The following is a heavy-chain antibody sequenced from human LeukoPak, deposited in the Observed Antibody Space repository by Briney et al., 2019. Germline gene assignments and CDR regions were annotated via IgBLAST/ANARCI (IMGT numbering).Heavy chain of an antibody. J-gene: IGHJ6*02. D-gene: IGHD4-17*01. CDR1: GFTFSRHS. CDR2: ISSSSSFR. CDR3: ARNVPHYGEYSSANYSYYGMDV. Sequence: GGSLRLSCAGSGFTFSRHSINWVRQAPGKGLEWVSSISSSSSFRYYADSVRGRFTISRDNAKNSVYLQMNSLRAEDTAVYYCARNVPHYGEYSSANYSYYGMDVWGQGTTVTVSS. V-gene: IGHV3-21*01.